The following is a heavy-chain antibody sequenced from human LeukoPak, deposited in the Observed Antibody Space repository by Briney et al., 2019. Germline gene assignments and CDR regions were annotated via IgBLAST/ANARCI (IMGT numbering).Heavy chain of an antibody. CDR3: ARHIHSNYKSGWFFDL. J-gene: IGHJ2*01. CDR2: IYHSGST. CDR1: GYSISSGYY. V-gene: IGHV4-38-2*01. Sequence: PSETLSLTCAVSGYSISSGYYWGWIRQPPGKGLEWIGSIYHSGSTYYNPSLKSRVTISVDTSKNQFSLKLSSVTAADTAMYFCARHIHSNYKSGWFFDLWGRGTLVTVSS. D-gene: IGHD4-11*01.